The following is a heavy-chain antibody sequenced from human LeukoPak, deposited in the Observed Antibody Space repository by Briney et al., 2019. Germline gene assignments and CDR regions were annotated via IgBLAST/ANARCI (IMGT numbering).Heavy chain of an antibody. Sequence: GSVKVSCKASGGTFSSYALSWMRQAPGQGLEWMGWISAHNGNTNYAQNFQGRVTLTTDTSTSSANMELRSLRSDDTAVYYCARGVGPDYWGQGTLVTVSS. V-gene: IGHV1-18*01. CDR1: GGTFSSYA. D-gene: IGHD3-3*01. CDR3: ARGVGPDY. J-gene: IGHJ4*02. CDR2: ISAHNGNT.